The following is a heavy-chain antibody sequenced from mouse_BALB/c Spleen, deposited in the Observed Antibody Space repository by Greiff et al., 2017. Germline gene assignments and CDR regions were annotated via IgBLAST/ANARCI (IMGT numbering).Heavy chain of an antibody. D-gene: IGHD2-1*01. Sequence: VQLQQSGPDLVAPSQSLSITCTVSGFSLTSYGVHWVRQPPGKGLEWLVVIWSDGSTTYNSALKSRLSISKDNSKSQVFLKMNSLQTDDTAMYYCARHRGNYLYYAMDYWGQGTSVTVSS. CDR2: IWSDGST. CDR3: ARHRGNYLYYAMDY. J-gene: IGHJ4*01. V-gene: IGHV2-6-2*01. CDR1: GFSLTSYG.